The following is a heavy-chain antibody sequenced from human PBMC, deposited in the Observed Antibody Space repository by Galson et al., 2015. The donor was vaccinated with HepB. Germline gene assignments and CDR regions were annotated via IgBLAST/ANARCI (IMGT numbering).Heavy chain of an antibody. Sequence: SLRLSCAASGFTFGDYAMSWFRQAPGVGLEWVGFIRTKVYGGTTEYAASVKGRFTISRDDSKSIAYLQMNSLKTEDTAVYYCTRAGPYWRYYYYMDVWGKGTTVTVSS. D-gene: IGHD2-15*01. V-gene: IGHV3-49*03. CDR2: IRTKVYGGTT. J-gene: IGHJ6*03. CDR3: TRAGPYWRYYYYMDV. CDR1: GFTFGDYA.